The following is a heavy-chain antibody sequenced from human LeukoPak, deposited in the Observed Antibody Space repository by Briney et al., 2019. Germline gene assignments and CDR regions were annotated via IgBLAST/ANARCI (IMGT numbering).Heavy chain of an antibody. CDR3: AKDGIMHSNGPPEFDP. D-gene: IGHD3-16*01. CDR2: IHFDGSNE. V-gene: IGHV3-30*02. J-gene: IGHJ5*02. CDR1: GFTFSSYS. Sequence: GGSLRLSCAASGFTFSSYSMNWVRQAPGKGLEWVTFIHFDGSNEYYADFVKGRFTISRDNSKNTVYLQMNSLRAEDTAVYYCAKDGIMHSNGPPEFDPWGQGTLVSVSS.